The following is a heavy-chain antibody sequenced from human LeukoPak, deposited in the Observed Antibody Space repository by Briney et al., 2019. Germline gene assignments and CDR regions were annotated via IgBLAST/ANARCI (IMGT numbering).Heavy chain of an antibody. Sequence: SETLSLTCTVSGGSISSSSYYWGWIRQPPGKGLEWIGSIYYSGSTYYNPSLKSRVTISVDTSKNQFSLKLSSVTAADTAVYYCATKDYGDYEGYFDYWGQGTLVTVSS. CDR2: IYYSGST. V-gene: IGHV4-39*01. D-gene: IGHD4-17*01. CDR1: GGSISSSSYY. J-gene: IGHJ4*02. CDR3: ATKDYGDYEGYFDY.